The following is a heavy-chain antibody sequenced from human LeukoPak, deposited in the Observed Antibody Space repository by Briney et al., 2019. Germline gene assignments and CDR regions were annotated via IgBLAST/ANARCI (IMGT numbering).Heavy chain of an antibody. CDR2: INTDGSST. CDR1: GFTFSSYW. D-gene: IGHD1-26*01. CDR3: ARDLTSEWELLN. Sequence: GRSLRLSCAASGFTFSSYWMHWVRQAPGKGLVWVSRINTDGSSTSYADSVKGRFIISRDNAKNTLYLQMNSLRAEDTAVYYCARDLTSEWELLNWGQGALVTVSS. V-gene: IGHV3-74*01. J-gene: IGHJ4*02.